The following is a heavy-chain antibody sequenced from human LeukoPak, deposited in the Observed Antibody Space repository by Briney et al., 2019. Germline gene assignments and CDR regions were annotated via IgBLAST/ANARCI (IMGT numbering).Heavy chain of an antibody. CDR1: GFTFSNYW. J-gene: IGHJ4*02. D-gene: IGHD2-8*02. V-gene: IGHV3-74*01. CDR3: VGGYDPHY. Sequence: GGSLRLSCAASGFTFSNYWMHWFRQDPAKGLVWVSRINSDGSDTTYADSVKGRLTISRDNAKNTLYLQMNSLRAEDTAVYYCVGGYDPHYWGQGTLVTVSS. CDR2: INSDGSDT.